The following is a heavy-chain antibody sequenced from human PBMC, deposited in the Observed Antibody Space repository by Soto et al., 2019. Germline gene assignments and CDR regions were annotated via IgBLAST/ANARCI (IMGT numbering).Heavy chain of an antibody. V-gene: IGHV4-61*08. CDR2: IYSSGST. J-gene: IGHJ4*02. D-gene: IGHD2-2*01. CDR1: GDSVSSGGYF. Sequence: ASETLSLTCTVSGDSVSSGGYFWTWIRQPPGKGLECIGYIYSSGSTNYNPSLKSRVTISVDTSKNQFSLKLSSVTAADTAVYYCARGVPAAQYNFDYWGQGTLVTVSS. CDR3: ARGVPAAQYNFDY.